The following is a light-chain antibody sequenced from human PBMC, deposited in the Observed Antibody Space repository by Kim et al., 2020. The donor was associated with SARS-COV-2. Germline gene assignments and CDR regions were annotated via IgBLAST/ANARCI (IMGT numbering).Light chain of an antibody. Sequence: EIVLTQSPATLSLSPGERATLSCGASQSVSSSFLAWYQQKPGLAPRLLIYDVFSRATDIPDRFSGSGSGTDFTLTISRLEPGDFAVYYCQQYDSSPITFGQGTRLEIK. CDR3: QQYDSSPIT. V-gene: IGKV3D-20*01. CDR1: QSVSSSF. J-gene: IGKJ5*01. CDR2: DVF.